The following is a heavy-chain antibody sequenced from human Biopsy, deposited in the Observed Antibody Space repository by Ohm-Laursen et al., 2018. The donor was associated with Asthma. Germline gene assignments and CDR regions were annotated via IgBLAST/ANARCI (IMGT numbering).Heavy chain of an antibody. D-gene: IGHD3-22*01. CDR1: GFSFDDCA. CDR2: ISWNSGNI. J-gene: IGHJ4*01. V-gene: IGHV3-9*01. Sequence: SLRLSCAASGFSFDDCAMHWVRQAPGKGLEWVSSISWNSGNIDYAVSVKGRFTISRDNAKNSLYLQMQSLGPEDTAFYYCAKSADYYDSTDYLDLWGRGTLVTVSS. CDR3: AKSADYYDSTDYLDL.